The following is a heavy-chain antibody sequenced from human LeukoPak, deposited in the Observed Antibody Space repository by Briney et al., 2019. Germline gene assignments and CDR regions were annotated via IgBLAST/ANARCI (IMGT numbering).Heavy chain of an antibody. D-gene: IGHD6-13*01. CDR3: ARVLPFIAAAGYYYFDY. Sequence: SETLSLTCAVYGGSFSGYYWSWIRLPPGKGLEWIGEINHSGSTNYNPSLKSRVTISVDTSKNQFSLKLSSVTAADTAVYYCARVLPFIAAAGYYYFDYWGQGTLVTVSS. CDR2: INHSGST. V-gene: IGHV4-34*01. J-gene: IGHJ4*02. CDR1: GGSFSGYY.